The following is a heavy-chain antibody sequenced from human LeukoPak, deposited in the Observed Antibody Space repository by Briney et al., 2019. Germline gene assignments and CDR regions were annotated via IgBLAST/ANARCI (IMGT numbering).Heavy chain of an antibody. J-gene: IGHJ4*02. D-gene: IGHD4-17*01. CDR2: IIPIFGTA. CDR1: GGTFSSYA. Sequence: GASVKVSCKASGGTFSSYAISWVRQAPGQGLEWMGRIIPIFGTANYAQKFQGRVTITTDESTSTAYMELNSLRAEDTAVYYCARDLYGVSHDYWGQGTLVTVSS. V-gene: IGHV1-69*05. CDR3: ARDLYGVSHDY.